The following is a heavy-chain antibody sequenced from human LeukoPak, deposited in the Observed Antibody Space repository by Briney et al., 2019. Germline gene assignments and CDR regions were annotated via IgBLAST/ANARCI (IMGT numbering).Heavy chain of an antibody. CDR3: ARTGRNSGWYWFDP. CDR1: GGTFSSYA. CDR2: IIPIFGAA. Sequence: ASVKVSCKASGGTFSSYAISWVRQAPGQGLEWTGGIIPIFGAANYEQKSQGRVTITADESTSTAYMELSSLRSEDTAVYYCARTGRNSGWYWFDPWGQGTLVTVSS. V-gene: IGHV1-69*13. J-gene: IGHJ5*02. D-gene: IGHD6-19*01.